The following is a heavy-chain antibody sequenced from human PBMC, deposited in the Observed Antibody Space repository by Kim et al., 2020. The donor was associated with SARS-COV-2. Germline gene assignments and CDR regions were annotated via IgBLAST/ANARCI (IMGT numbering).Heavy chain of an antibody. J-gene: IGHJ6*02. CDR3: ARVSGGVGAPYYGMDV. Sequence: SLKSRVPISVDTSKNRFSLKLSSVTAADTAVYYCARVSGGVGAPYYGMDVWGRGTTVTVSS. D-gene: IGHD1-26*01. V-gene: IGHV4-34*01.